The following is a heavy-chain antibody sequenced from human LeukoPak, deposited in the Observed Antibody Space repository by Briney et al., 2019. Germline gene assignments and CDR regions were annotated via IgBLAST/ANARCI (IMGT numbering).Heavy chain of an antibody. D-gene: IGHD6-19*01. CDR3: AKDYLRRSPPGIAVAGTW. CDR2: ISYDGSNK. J-gene: IGHJ4*02. V-gene: IGHV3-30-3*01. Sequence: GGSLRLSCAASGFTFSSYAMHWVRQAPGKGLEWVAVISYDGSNKYYADSVKGRFTISRDNSKNTLYLQMNSLRAEDTAVYYCAKDYLRRSPPGIAVAGTWWGQGTLVTVSS. CDR1: GFTFSSYA.